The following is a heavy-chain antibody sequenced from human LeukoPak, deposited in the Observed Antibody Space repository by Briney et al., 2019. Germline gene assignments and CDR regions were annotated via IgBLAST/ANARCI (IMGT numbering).Heavy chain of an antibody. V-gene: IGHV1-3*03. CDR3: ARDLRKQQLVLGHY. D-gene: IGHD6-13*01. J-gene: IGHJ4*02. Sequence: ASVKVSCKASGYTFTSYAMHWVRQAPGQRLEWMGWINAGNGNTKYSQEFQGRVTITRDTSASTAYMELSSLRSEDMAVYYCARDLRKQQLVLGHYWGQGTLVTVSS. CDR2: INAGNGNT. CDR1: GYTFTSYA.